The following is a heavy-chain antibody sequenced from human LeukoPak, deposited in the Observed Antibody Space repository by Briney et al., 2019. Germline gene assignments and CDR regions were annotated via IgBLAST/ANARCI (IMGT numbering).Heavy chain of an antibody. CDR2: IRSKAYGGTI. D-gene: IGHD2-2*01. V-gene: IGHV3-49*03. J-gene: IGHJ4*02. CDR3: TRPYCSSTSWPALY. CDR1: GFTFGDYA. Sequence: GGSLRLSCTAAGFTFGDYAMSWFRQAPGKGLEWVGFIRSKAYGGTIEYAASVNGRFTISRDDSKSIAYLQMNSMKTEDTAVYYCTRPYCSSTSWPALYWGQGTLVTVSS.